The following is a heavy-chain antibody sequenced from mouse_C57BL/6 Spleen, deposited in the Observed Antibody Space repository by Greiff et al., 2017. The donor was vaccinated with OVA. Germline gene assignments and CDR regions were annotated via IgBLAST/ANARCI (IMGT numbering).Heavy chain of an antibody. V-gene: IGHV1-64*01. Sequence: QVQLKQPGAELVKPGASVKLSCKASGYTFTSYWMHWVKQRPGQGLEWIGMIHPNSGSTNYNEKFKSKATLTVDKSSSTAYMQLSSLTSEDSAVYYCVGGYSNYGGYWGQGTTLTVSS. J-gene: IGHJ2*01. D-gene: IGHD2-5*01. CDR1: GYTFTSYW. CDR3: VGGYSNYGGY. CDR2: IHPNSGST.